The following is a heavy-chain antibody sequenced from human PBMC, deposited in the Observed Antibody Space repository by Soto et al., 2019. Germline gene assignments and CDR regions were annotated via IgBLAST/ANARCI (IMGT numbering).Heavy chain of an antibody. V-gene: IGHV3-23*01. J-gene: IGHJ4*02. CDR1: GFTFSSYG. CDR3: ANDRRAGGNYGFYSDF. D-gene: IGHD1-7*01. CDR2: SSATGSGT. Sequence: VQLLDSGGGLVQPGGSLRLSCAAAGFTFSSYGMTWVRQAPGKGLEWVSFSSATGSGTYYADYVKGRFTISRDNSKNALYLQMSSLRADDTAVYYCANDRRAGGNYGFYSDFWGQGALVIVSS.